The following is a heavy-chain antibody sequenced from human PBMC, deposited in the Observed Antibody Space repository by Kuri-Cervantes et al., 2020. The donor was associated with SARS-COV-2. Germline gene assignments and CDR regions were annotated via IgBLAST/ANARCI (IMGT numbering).Heavy chain of an antibody. Sequence: GGSLRLSCAASGFTVSTYTMNWVRQAPGKGLEWVSYISVSGTTMYYADSVKGRFTIYRDNAKNSLYLQMNSLRAEDTAVYYCARALLGYCSSTSCCFHYFDYWGQGTLVTVSS. CDR3: ARALLGYCSSTSCCFHYFDY. J-gene: IGHJ4*02. CDR2: ISVSGTTM. D-gene: IGHD2-2*01. V-gene: IGHV3-48*01. CDR1: GFTVSTYT.